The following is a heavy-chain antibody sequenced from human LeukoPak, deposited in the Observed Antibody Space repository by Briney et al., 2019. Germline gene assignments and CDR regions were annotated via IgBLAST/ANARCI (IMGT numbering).Heavy chain of an antibody. CDR3: ASGAARSFDY. Sequence: GGSLRLSCAASGFTFSSYAMHWVRQAPGKGLEYVSAISSNGGSTYYANSVRGRFTISRDNSKNTLYLQMGSLRAEDMAVYYCASGAARSFDYWGQGTLVTVSS. J-gene: IGHJ4*02. V-gene: IGHV3-64*01. D-gene: IGHD6-6*01. CDR2: ISSNGGST. CDR1: GFTFSSYA.